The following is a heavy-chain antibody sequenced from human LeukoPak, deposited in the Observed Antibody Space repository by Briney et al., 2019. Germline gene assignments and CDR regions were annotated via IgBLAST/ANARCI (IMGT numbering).Heavy chain of an antibody. Sequence: GGSLRLSCVASGFTFISYGMSWVRQAPGKGLEWVSAISGGGSPAFYADAVTGRFTISRDSSTNTLYLQVNNLRAEDTAVYYCAKVGFTYGFAQFDHWGQGTLVTVSS. D-gene: IGHD5-18*01. CDR2: ISGGGSPA. CDR1: GFTFISYG. CDR3: AKVGFTYGFAQFDH. J-gene: IGHJ4*02. V-gene: IGHV3-23*01.